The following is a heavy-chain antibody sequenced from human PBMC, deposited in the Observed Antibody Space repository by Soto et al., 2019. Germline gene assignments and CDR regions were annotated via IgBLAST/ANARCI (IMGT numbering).Heavy chain of an antibody. CDR1: GFTFSSNW. V-gene: IGHV3-7*04. D-gene: IGHD3-10*01. Sequence: PGGSLRLSCVGSGFTFSSNWMTWVRQAPGKGLEWVGNIRQDGSEKNYVDSVKGRFTISRDNAKNSLYLQMNSLRSEDTAVYYCSGSYSYYGMDVWGQGTTVTVSS. J-gene: IGHJ6*02. CDR3: SGSYSYYGMDV. CDR2: IRQDGSEK.